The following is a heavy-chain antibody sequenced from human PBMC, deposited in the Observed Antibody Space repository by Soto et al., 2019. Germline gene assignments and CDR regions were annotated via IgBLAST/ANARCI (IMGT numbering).Heavy chain of an antibody. D-gene: IGHD6-13*01. CDR3: ARSSHKESWLDP. CDR1: NGSLSNSY. V-gene: IGHV4-4*07. CDR2: IYTSGIT. Sequence: QVQLQESGPGLVKPSETLSLSCTVSNGSLSNSYWNCIRQPAGKGLEWIGRIYTSGITTYNPSLRSRVTMSLDTSKNQFSPKLNSVTAADKAVYYCARSSHKESWLDPWGQRTLVTVSS. J-gene: IGHJ5*02.